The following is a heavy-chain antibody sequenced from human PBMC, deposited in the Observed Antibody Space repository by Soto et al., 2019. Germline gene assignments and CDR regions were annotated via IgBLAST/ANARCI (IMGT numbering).Heavy chain of an antibody. CDR2: ISTFSGNT. Sequence: ASVEVSCKTSDYTFTDYGISCVRQAPGQGLEWMGWISTFSGNTNYAQNFQDRVTMTTDTSTTTAYMELRSLRSDDTAVYYCAKEGGYNMYYFDYWGQGTLVTVSS. D-gene: IGHD5-12*01. CDR1: DYTFTDYG. V-gene: IGHV1-18*01. CDR3: AKEGGYNMYYFDY. J-gene: IGHJ4*02.